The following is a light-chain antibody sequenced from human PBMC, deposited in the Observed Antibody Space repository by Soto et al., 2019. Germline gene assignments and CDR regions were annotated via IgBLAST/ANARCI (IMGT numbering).Light chain of an antibody. J-gene: IGLJ1*01. CDR3: SSYTSSSTPYV. CDR1: SSDVGLYDY. V-gene: IGLV2-8*01. Sequence: QSVLTQPPSASGSPGQSVTISCTGTSSDVGLYDYVSWYQQHPGKVPKLLIYEVTQRPSGVPDRFSGSKSGNTASLTVSGLQAEDEADYYCSSYTSSSTPYVFGTGTKVTVL. CDR2: EVT.